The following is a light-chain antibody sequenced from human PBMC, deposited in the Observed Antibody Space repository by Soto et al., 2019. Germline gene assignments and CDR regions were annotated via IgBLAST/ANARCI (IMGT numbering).Light chain of an antibody. V-gene: IGKV1-5*01. J-gene: IGKJ3*01. CDR3: QQYDGY. CDR2: DAS. CDR1: QNINRW. Sequence: DIQMTQSPSTLAASVGDRVTITCRASQNINRWLAWYQQKPGKAPKVLIYDASNLESGVPSRFRGSGSGTEFTLTIPSLQPEDFATYYCQQYDGYFGPGTKVD.